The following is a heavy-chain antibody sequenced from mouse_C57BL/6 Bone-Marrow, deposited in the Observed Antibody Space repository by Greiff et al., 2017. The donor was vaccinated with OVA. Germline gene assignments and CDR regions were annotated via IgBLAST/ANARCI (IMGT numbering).Heavy chain of an antibody. J-gene: IGHJ3*01. CDR1: GFTFSSYA. Sequence: EVQLVESGGGLVKPGGSLKLSCAASGFTFSSYAMSWVRQTPEKRLEWVATISDGGGYTYYPDNVKGRVTIARDNAKNNLYLQMSHLKSEDTAMYYCARDYSNCAWFADWGKGTLVTVSA. D-gene: IGHD2-5*01. CDR2: ISDGGGYT. V-gene: IGHV5-4*01. CDR3: ARDYSNCAWFAD.